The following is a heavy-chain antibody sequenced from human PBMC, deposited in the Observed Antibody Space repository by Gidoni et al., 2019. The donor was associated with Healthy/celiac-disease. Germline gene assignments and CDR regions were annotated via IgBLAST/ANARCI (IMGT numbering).Heavy chain of an antibody. CDR3: ANALNEAYDSSGYPYYFDY. J-gene: IGHJ4*02. CDR1: GFTFSSYD. V-gene: IGHV3-23*01. D-gene: IGHD3-22*01. Sequence: EVQLLASGGGLVQPGGSLRLSCAASGFTFSSYDMSWVRQAPGKGLEWVSAISGSGGSTYYADSVKGRFTISRDNSKNTLYLQMNSLRAEDTAVYYCANALNEAYDSSGYPYYFDYWGQGTLVTVSS. CDR2: ISGSGGST.